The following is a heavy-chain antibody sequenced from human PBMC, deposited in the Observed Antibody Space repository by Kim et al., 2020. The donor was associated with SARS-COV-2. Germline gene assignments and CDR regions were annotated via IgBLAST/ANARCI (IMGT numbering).Heavy chain of an antibody. CDR2: IYYSGST. D-gene: IGHD1-26*01. CDR1: GGSISSYY. J-gene: IGHJ6*02. CDR3: ARFHPNSGSYYGHYYYYYGMDV. V-gene: IGHV4-59*13. Sequence: SETLSLTCTVSGGSISSYYWSWIRQPPGKGLEWIGYIYYSGSTNYNPSLKSRVTISVDTSKNQFSLKLSSVTAADTAVYYCARFHPNSGSYYGHYYYYYGMDVWGQGTTVTVSS.